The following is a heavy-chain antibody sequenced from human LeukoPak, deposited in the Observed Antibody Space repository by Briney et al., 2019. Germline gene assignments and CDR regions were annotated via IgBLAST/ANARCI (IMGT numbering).Heavy chain of an antibody. V-gene: IGHV7-4-1*02. Sequence: ASVRVSCKASGGTFSSYAISRVRQAPGQGLEWMGWINTNTGNPTYAQGFTGRFVFSLDTSVSTAYLQISSLKAEDTAVYYCARGGILGIAAAGTDYWGQGTLVTVSS. J-gene: IGHJ4*02. CDR1: GGTFSSYA. D-gene: IGHD6-13*01. CDR3: ARGGILGIAAAGTDY. CDR2: INTNTGNP.